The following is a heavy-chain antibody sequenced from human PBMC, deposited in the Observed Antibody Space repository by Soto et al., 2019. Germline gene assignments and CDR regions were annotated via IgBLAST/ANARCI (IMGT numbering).Heavy chain of an antibody. CDR2: IIPIFGTA. CDR1: GGTFSSYA. V-gene: IGHV1-69*13. J-gene: IGHJ4*02. D-gene: IGHD3-22*01. CDR3: ARYYYDSSGYYRTYYFDY. Sequence: VASVKVSCKASGGTFSSYAISWVRQAPGQGLEWMGGIIPIFGTANYAQKFQGRVTMTADESTSTAYMELSSLRSEDTAVYYCARYYYDSSGYYRTYYFDYWGQGTLVTVSS.